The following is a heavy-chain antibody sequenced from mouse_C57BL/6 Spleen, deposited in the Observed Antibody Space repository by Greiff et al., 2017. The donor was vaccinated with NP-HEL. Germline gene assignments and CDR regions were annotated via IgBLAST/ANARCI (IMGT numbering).Heavy chain of an antibody. CDR3: ARDGDDGYYDYYAMDY. Sequence: QVQLQQSGPELVKPGASVKISCKASGYSFTSCYIHWVKQRPGQGLVWIGWIYPGSGNTKYNEKFKGKATLTADTSSSTAYMQLSSLTSEDSAVYYGARDGDDGYYDYYAMDYWGQGTSVTVSS. CDR1: GYSFTSCY. D-gene: IGHD2-3*01. J-gene: IGHJ4*01. V-gene: IGHV1-66*01. CDR2: IYPGSGNT.